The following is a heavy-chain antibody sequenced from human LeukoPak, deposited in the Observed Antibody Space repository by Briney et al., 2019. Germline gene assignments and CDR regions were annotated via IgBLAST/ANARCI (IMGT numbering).Heavy chain of an antibody. J-gene: IGHJ4*02. D-gene: IGHD6-13*01. CDR2: ISYDGSNK. Sequence: GGSLRLSCAASGFTFSSYAMHWVRQAPGKGLEWVAVISYDGSNKYYADSVKGRFTISRDNSKNTLYLQMNSLRAEDTAVYYCARDSDSSWPFDYWGQGTLVTVSS. V-gene: IGHV3-30-3*01. CDR1: GFTFSSYA. CDR3: ARDSDSSWPFDY.